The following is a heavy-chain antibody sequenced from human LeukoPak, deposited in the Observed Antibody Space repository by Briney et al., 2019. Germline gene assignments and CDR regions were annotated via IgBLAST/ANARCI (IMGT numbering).Heavy chain of an antibody. J-gene: IGHJ5*02. D-gene: IGHD5-12*01. V-gene: IGHV3-23*01. CDR3: SKARIEMRGIVATIGWFDP. CDR2: LSGSGGST. Sequence: GGSLRLSCAASGXTFSNYALSWVRQAPGKGLESVSALSGSGGSTYYADSVKGRFTISRDNSKNTLYLQMNGLRAEDTAVYYCSKARIEMRGIVATIGWFDPWGQGTQVIVSS. CDR1: GXTFSNYA.